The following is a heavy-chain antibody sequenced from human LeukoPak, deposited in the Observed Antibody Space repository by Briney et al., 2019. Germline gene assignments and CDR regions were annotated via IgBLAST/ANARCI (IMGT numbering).Heavy chain of an antibody. V-gene: IGHV4-59*13. CDR2: RYYRGST. J-gene: IGHJ5*02. Sequence: PSETLSLTCSVSGGSISSYYWSWIRQPPGKGLEWIGYRYYRGSTNYNPSLKSRVTMSVDTSKNQFSLKLNSVTAADTAVYYCASLSEYCSAGSCYLGWFDPWGQGTLVTVSS. D-gene: IGHD2-15*01. CDR1: GGSISSYY. CDR3: ASLSEYCSAGSCYLGWFDP.